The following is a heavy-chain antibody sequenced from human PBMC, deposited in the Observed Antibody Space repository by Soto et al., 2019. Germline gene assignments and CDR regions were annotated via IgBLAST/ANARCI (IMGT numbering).Heavy chain of an antibody. V-gene: IGHV1-3*01. D-gene: IGHD6-13*01. CDR2: INAANGDT. J-gene: IGHJ5*02. CDR3: VRRHVSATGIDWFDP. Sequence: APVKVSCKASGYTFTSYGIHWGRQAPGQRLEWMGWINAANGDTKYSPKFQGRVTITRDTSASTAYMELSSLRSEDTAVYYCVRRHVSATGIDWFDPWGQGTLVTVSS. CDR1: GYTFTSYG.